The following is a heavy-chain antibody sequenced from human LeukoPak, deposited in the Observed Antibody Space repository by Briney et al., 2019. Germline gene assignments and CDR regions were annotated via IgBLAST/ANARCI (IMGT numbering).Heavy chain of an antibody. CDR2: IIPIFGTA. CDR3: ARVGPKTDAFDI. V-gene: IGHV1-69*13. J-gene: IGHJ3*02. Sequence: SVKVSCKASGGTFSSYAISWVRQAPGQGLEWMGGIIPIFGTANYAQKFQGRVTITADESTGTAYMELSSLRSEDTAVYYCARVGPKTDAFDIWGQGTMVTVSS. CDR1: GGTFSSYA.